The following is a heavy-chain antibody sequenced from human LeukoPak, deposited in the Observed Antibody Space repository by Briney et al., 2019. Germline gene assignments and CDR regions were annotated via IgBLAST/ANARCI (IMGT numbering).Heavy chain of an antibody. D-gene: IGHD2-21*02. CDR2: IKTDGSIT. V-gene: IGHV3-74*01. J-gene: IGHJ4*02. CDR3: ARDGDAPMTDFDY. Sequence: GGSLRLSCAASGFTFISYSMNWVRQAPGKGLAWVSCIKTDGSITAYAGSVKGRFTISRDNAKNTLYLQMNSLRADDTAVYYCARDGDAPMTDFDYWGQGTLVTVSS. CDR1: GFTFISYS.